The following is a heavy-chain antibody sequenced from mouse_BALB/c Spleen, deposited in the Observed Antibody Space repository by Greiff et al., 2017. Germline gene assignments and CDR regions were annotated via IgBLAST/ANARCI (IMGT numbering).Heavy chain of an antibody. Sequence: EVQGVESGGGLVQPGGSRKLSCAASGFTFSSFGMHWVRQAPEKGLEWVAYISSGSSTIYYADTVKGRFTISRDNPKNTLFLQMTSLRSEDTAMYYCARSGGNYVFDYWGQGTTLTVSS. V-gene: IGHV5-17*02. J-gene: IGHJ2*01. D-gene: IGHD2-1*01. CDR2: ISSGSSTI. CDR1: GFTFSSFG. CDR3: ARSGGNYVFDY.